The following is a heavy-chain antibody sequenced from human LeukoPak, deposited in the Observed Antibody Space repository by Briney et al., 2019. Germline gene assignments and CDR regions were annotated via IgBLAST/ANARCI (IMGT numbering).Heavy chain of an antibody. CDR2: ISNNGGYT. CDR3: AKVDSRQSRSAFDV. Sequence: PGGSLRLSCAASGFTFSSSAMSWVRQAPGKGLEWVSAISNNGGYTYYADSVKGRFTISRDNSKNTLYLQMDGLRVEDTAVYYCAKVDSRQSRSAFDVWGQGTLVTVSS. CDR1: GFTFSSSA. J-gene: IGHJ3*01. V-gene: IGHV3-23*01.